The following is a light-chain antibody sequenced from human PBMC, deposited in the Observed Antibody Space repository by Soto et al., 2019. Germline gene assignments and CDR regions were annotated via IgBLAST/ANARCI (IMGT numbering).Light chain of an antibody. V-gene: IGKV1-12*01. CDR1: QGISSW. Sequence: DIQMTQSRSFVSASAGDRDTITCRASQGISSWLAWYQQKPGRAPKLLIYAASRLQGGVPLRFSRSGSGTEFTLSISSLQPEDVATYYCQQLDSFPLTFGQGRRLEIK. CDR3: QQLDSFPLT. CDR2: AAS. J-gene: IGKJ5*01.